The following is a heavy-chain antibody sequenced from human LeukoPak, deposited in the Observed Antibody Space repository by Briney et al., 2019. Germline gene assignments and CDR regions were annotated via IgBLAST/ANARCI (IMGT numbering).Heavy chain of an antibody. CDR3: ANIPRITMGQGVIPDY. CDR2: ISGSGGST. J-gene: IGHJ4*02. Sequence: GGSLRLSCAASGFSFSIYAMSWVRPAPGKGLEWVSAISGSGGSTYYADSVKGRFTISRDNSKNTLYLQMNSLRAEHTAVYYCANIPRITMGQGVIPDYWGQGTLVTVSS. D-gene: IGHD3-10*01. CDR1: GFSFSIYA. V-gene: IGHV3-23*01.